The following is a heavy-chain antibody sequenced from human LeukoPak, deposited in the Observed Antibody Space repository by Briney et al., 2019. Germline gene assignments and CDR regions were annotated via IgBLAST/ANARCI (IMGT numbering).Heavy chain of an antibody. V-gene: IGHV3-33*01. CDR2: IWYDGSNK. CDR1: GFTFSSHG. J-gene: IGHJ3*02. Sequence: PGRSLRLSCAASGFTFSSHGMHWVRQAPGKGLEWVAVIWYDGSNKYYADSVKGRFTISRDNSKNTLYLQMNSLRAEDTAVYYCARDGNWGSLRGAFDIWGQGTIVTVSS. D-gene: IGHD7-27*01. CDR3: ARDGNWGSLRGAFDI.